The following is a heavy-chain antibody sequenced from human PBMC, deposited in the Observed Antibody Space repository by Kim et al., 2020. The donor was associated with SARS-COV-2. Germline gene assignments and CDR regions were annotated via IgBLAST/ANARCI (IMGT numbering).Heavy chain of an antibody. Sequence: GGSLRLSCAASGLTFSTYLIYWVRQAPGKGLDWVSAISYDGTNKYYADSVKGRFTISRDNSKNTLYLQMNSLRTEDSAVYYCTKGITGEETRGRGTLVTVSS. CDR1: GLTFSTYL. V-gene: IGHV3-30*04. D-gene: IGHD7-27*01. CDR3: TKGITGEET. J-gene: IGHJ4*02. CDR2: ISYDGTNK.